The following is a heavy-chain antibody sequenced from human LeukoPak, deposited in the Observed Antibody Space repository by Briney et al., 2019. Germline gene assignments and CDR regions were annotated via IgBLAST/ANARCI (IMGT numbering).Heavy chain of an antibody. CDR1: GGTFSSYA. Sequence: ASVKVSCKASGGTFSSYAISWVRQAPGQGLEWMGIINPSGGSTSYAQKFQGRVTMTRDTSTSTVYMELSSLRSEDTAVYYCAREGYSYGHYFDYWGQGTLVTVSS. CDR2: INPSGGST. J-gene: IGHJ4*02. CDR3: AREGYSYGHYFDY. V-gene: IGHV1-46*01. D-gene: IGHD5-18*01.